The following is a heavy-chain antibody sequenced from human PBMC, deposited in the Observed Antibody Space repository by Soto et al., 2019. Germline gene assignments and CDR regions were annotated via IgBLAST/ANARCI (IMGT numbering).Heavy chain of an antibody. CDR3: ASALGNYYRLDV. D-gene: IGHD3-16*01. J-gene: IGHJ6*02. CDR2: RDGSSAYT. V-gene: IGHV3-11*06. CDR1: GFTFSDYY. Sequence: QVQLVESGGGLVKPGGSLRLSCAASGFTFSDYYMNWIRQAPGKGLEWLSYRDGSSAYTHYADSVKGRFTISRDNSKNSLFLQLTSLRDEDTAVYYGASALGNYYRLDVWGQGTTVTVSS.